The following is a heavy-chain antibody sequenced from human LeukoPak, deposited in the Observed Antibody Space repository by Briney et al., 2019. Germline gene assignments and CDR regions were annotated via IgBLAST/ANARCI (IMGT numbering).Heavy chain of an antibody. CDR3: ARHSVNPYQSTARTLGYFDY. CDR1: GCSFTSYW. D-gene: IGHD4-17*01. V-gene: IGHV5-51*01. CDR2: IYPGDSDT. J-gene: IGHJ4*02. Sequence: GESLKISCKGSGCSFTSYWIGWVLQMPGKGLEWMGIIYPGDSDTRYSPSFQGQVTISADKSISTAYLQWSSLKASDTAMYYCARHSVNPYQSTARTLGYFDYWGQGTLVTVSS.